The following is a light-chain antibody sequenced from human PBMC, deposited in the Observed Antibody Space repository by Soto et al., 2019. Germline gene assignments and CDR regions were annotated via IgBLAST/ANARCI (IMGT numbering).Light chain of an antibody. CDR2: LAS. J-gene: IGKJ5*01. CDR3: MQPLDLPVT. Sequence: ETVPTQLPLSLSVTPGEPASISCRSSQSLLHTNAYHYLDWYLQKPGQSPQLLIYLASYRASGVPDRFSGSGSGTDFTLRISRVEAEDVGVYYCMQPLDLPVTFGQGTRLEIK. V-gene: IGKV2-28*01. CDR1: QSLLHTNAYHY.